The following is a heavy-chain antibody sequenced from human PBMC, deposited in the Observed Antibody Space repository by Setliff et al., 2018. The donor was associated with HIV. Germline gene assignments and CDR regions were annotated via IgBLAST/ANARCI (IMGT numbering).Heavy chain of an antibody. D-gene: IGHD3-10*01. V-gene: IGHV1-8*01. Sequence: ASVKVSCKTSGHPFSNYDIIWVRRATGQGLEWMGWMNPNSGATGYAQKFKDRFIMTRDTSISTAYMELSSLTSEDTAVYYCASGKGVRGVVITGGLDVWGKGTTVTVSS. CDR2: MNPNSGAT. CDR3: ASGKGVRGVVITGGLDV. CDR1: GHPFSNYD. J-gene: IGHJ6*04.